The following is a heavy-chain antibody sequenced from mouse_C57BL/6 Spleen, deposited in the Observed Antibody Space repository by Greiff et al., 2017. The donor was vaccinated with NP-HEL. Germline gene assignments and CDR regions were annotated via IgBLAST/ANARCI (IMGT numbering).Heavy chain of an antibody. CDR3: ARHYYGSSYYFDY. Sequence: EVKLMESGGDLVKPGGSLKLSCAASGFTFSSYGMSWVRQTPDKRLEWVATISSGGSYTYYPDSVKGRFTISRDNAKNTLYLQMSSLKSEDTAMYYCARHYYGSSYYFDYWGQGTTLTVSS. J-gene: IGHJ2*01. CDR1: GFTFSSYG. CDR2: ISSGGSYT. D-gene: IGHD1-1*01. V-gene: IGHV5-6*01.